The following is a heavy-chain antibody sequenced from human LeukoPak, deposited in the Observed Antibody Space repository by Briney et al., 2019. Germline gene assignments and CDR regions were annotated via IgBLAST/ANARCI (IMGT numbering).Heavy chain of an antibody. CDR3: ARGGMGGPSYYFDL. V-gene: IGHV3-30*12. CDR1: GFTFSSYG. J-gene: IGHJ4*02. CDR2: ISYDGSNK. D-gene: IGHD3-16*01. Sequence: PGGSLRLSCAASGFTFSSYGMHWVRQAPGKGLEWVAVISYDGSNKYYADSVKGRFTISRDNSKNTLYLQMNSLRAEDTAVYYCARGGMGGPSYYFDLWGQGTLVTVSS.